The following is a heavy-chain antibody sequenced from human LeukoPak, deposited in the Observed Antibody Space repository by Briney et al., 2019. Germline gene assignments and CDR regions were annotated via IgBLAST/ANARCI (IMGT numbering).Heavy chain of an antibody. CDR2: ISSSSSYI. J-gene: IGHJ4*02. Sequence: GGSLRLSCAASGFTFSSYWMHWVRQAPGKGLEWVSSISSSSSYIYYADSVKGRFTISRDNAKNSLYLQMNSLRAEDTAVYYCARDRVRGSSSGVFDYWGQGTLVTVSS. D-gene: IGHD6-6*01. V-gene: IGHV3-21*01. CDR1: GFTFSSYW. CDR3: ARDRVRGSSSGVFDY.